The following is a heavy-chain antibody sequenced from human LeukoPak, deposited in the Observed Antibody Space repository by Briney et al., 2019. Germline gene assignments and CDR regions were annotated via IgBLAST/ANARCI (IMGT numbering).Heavy chain of an antibody. CDR2: ISDSGGTT. J-gene: IGHJ4*02. CDR3: VKDARRTSGWYFFDY. D-gene: IGHD6-19*01. V-gene: IGHV3-23*01. Sequence: GGSLSLSCAASGFAFRSQAMGWVRQASGKGLEWVSVISDSGGTTYYADSVKGRFTISRDNSKNTLFLQMNSLRAEDTAVYYCVKDARRTSGWYFFDYWGQGTLVTVSS. CDR1: GFAFRSQA.